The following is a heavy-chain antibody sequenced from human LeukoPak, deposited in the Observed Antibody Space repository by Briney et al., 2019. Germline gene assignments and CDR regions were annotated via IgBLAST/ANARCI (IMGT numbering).Heavy chain of an antibody. CDR3: ARGGTIVLMVYATNNWFDP. V-gene: IGHV3-74*01. CDR2: INSDGSST. J-gene: IGHJ5*02. Sequence: GGSLRLSCAASGFTFSSYWMHWVRQAPGKGLVWVSRINSDGSSTSYAASVKGRFTISRDNAKNTLYLQMNSLRAEDTAVYYCARGGTIVLMVYATNNWFDPWGQGTLVTVSS. D-gene: IGHD2-8*01. CDR1: GFTFSSYW.